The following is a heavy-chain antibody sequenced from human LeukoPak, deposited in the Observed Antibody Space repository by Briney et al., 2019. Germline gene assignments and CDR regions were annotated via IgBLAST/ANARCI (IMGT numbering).Heavy chain of an antibody. CDR2: TYYRSKWYN. J-gene: IGHJ4*02. CDR1: GDSVSSDSAT. CDR3: ARESGYGIVDY. Sequence: SQTLSLTCAISGDSVSSDSATWTWFRQSPSRGLEWLGRTYYRSKWYNDYAESVKSRITINPDTSKNQFSLQPNSVTPEDTAVYYCARESGYGIVDYWGQGTLVTVSS. D-gene: IGHD2-8*01. V-gene: IGHV6-1*01.